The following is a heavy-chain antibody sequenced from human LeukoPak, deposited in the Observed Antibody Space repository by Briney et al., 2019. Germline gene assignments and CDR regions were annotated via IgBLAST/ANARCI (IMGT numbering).Heavy chain of an antibody. D-gene: IGHD4-17*01. V-gene: IGHV4-34*01. J-gene: IGHJ4*02. Sequence: PSETLSLTCAVYGGSFSGYYWSWIRQPPGKGLEWIGEINHSGSTNYNPSLKSRVTISVDTSENQFSLKLSSVTAADTAVYYCARRSTTVTRNSRFQFDYWGQGTLVTVSS. CDR2: INHSGST. CDR1: GGSFSGYY. CDR3: ARRSTTVTRNSRFQFDY.